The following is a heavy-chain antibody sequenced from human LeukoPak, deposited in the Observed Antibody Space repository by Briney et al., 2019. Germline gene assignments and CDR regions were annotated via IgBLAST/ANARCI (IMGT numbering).Heavy chain of an antibody. CDR3: ARVGYGGNLDY. CDR1: GFSFSSYA. CDR2: ISNNGGDT. D-gene: IGHD4-23*01. Sequence: AGSLRLSCAASGFSFSSYAMHWVRQAPGRGLEYVSAISNNGGDTYYANSVKGRFTISRDNSKNTLYLQMGSLRAEDMAVYYCARVGYGGNLDYWGQGTLVTVSS. J-gene: IGHJ4*02. V-gene: IGHV3-64*01.